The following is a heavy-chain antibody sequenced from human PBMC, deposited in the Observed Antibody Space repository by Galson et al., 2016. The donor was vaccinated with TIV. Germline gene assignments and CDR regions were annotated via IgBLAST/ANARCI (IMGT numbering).Heavy chain of an antibody. CDR2: ISYDRSDK. J-gene: IGHJ4*02. Sequence: SLRLSCAASGFTFSSYDMHWVRQAPGKGLEWVAIISYDRSDKYYADSVKGRFTIPRDNSKNTLYLQMNSLRVEDTAEYYCARQWQSYSFDYWGQGTLVTVSS. CDR1: GFTFSSYD. V-gene: IGHV3-33*01. CDR3: ARQWQSYSFDY. D-gene: IGHD6-19*01.